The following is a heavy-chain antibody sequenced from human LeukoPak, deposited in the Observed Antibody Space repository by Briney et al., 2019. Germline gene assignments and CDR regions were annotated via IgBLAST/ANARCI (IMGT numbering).Heavy chain of an antibody. V-gene: IGHV4-38-2*02. J-gene: IGHJ4*02. D-gene: IGHD4-17*01. Sequence: SETLSLTCTVSGYSISSGYYWGWVRQPPEKGLEWIVIIYHSGTTYYNPSLKSRVTISVDTSKNQFSLKLSSVTAADTAVYYCASQRYGDHDAFDYWGQGTLVTVSS. CDR2: IYHSGTT. CDR1: GYSISSGYY. CDR3: ASQRYGDHDAFDY.